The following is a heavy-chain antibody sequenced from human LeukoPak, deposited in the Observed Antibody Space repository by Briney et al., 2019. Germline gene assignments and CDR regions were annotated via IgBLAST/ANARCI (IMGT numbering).Heavy chain of an antibody. Sequence: SETLSLTCTVSRGSLSSGSYYWSWIRQPAGKGLEWIGRIYTSGSTNYNPSLKSRVTISVDTSKNQFSLKLSSVTAADTAVYYCARDNRKKKTTVSTYYYYMDVWGKGTTVTVSS. CDR3: ARDNRKKKTTVSTYYYYMDV. CDR2: IYTSGST. V-gene: IGHV4-61*02. CDR1: RGSLSSGSYY. J-gene: IGHJ6*03. D-gene: IGHD4-11*01.